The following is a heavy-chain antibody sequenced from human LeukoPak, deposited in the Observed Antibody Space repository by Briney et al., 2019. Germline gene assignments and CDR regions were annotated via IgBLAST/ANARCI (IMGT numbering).Heavy chain of an antibody. V-gene: IGHV1-2*02. Sequence: ASVKVSCKASGYTFTDYYIDWVRQAPGQGLEWMGWINPNSGGTNYAQKFQGRVTMTRDTSISTAYMELSSLRSDDTAVYYCARALSLDYWGQRTLVAVSS. CDR2: INPNSGGT. CDR3: ARALSLDY. CDR1: GYTFTDYY. J-gene: IGHJ4*02.